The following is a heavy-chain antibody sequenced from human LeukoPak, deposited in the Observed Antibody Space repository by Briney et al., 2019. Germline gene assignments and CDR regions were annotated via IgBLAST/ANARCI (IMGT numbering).Heavy chain of an antibody. CDR1: GFTFSSFA. CDR3: AKAGGFGELLSHYYFDY. CDR2: ISGSGTYS. Sequence: GGSLRLSCAASGFTFSSFAMTWVRQAPGKGLEWVSAISGSGTYSYYADSVRGRFTISRDSSKNTLFLQMNSLRAEDTAVYYCAKAGGFGELLSHYYFDYWGQGALVTVSS. V-gene: IGHV3-23*01. D-gene: IGHD3-10*01. J-gene: IGHJ4*02.